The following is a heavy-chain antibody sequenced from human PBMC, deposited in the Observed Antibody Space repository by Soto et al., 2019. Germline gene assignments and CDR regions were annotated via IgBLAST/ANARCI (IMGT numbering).Heavy chain of an antibody. CDR2: IHYSGST. CDR3: TRHEGGAAADRPLDY. Sequence: QLRLQESGPGLVKPSETLSLTCTVSGGSIRSSTYYWGWIRQPPGKGLEWIGSIHYSGSTHYNPSLKSRVTMSVDTSTNQFSLKLNSVTAADTAVYYCTRHEGGAAADRPLDYWGQGTLVTVSS. V-gene: IGHV4-39*01. D-gene: IGHD6-13*01. CDR1: GGSIRSSTYY. J-gene: IGHJ4*02.